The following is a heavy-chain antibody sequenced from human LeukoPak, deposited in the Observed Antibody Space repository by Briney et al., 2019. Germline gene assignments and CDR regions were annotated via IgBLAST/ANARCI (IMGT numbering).Heavy chain of an antibody. J-gene: IGHJ1*01. CDR3: AKEQWLVHHYFQH. Sequence: GGSLRLSCAASGFTFSSYGMHWVRQAPGKGLEWVAVIWYDGSNKYYADSVKGRFTISRDNSKNTLYLQMNSLRAEDTAVYYCAKEQWLVHHYFQHWGQGTLVTVSS. CDR1: GFTFSSYG. D-gene: IGHD6-19*01. V-gene: IGHV3-33*06. CDR2: IWYDGSNK.